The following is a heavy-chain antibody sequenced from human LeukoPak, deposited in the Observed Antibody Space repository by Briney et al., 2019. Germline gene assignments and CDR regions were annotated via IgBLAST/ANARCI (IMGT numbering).Heavy chain of an antibody. J-gene: IGHJ5*02. CDR1: GGSISSYY. V-gene: IGHV4-59*01. Sequence: SETLSLTCTVSGGSISSYYWSWIRQPPGKGLEWIGYIYYSGSTNYNPSLKSRVTISVDTSKNQFSLKLSSVTAADTAVYYCARGRYYYDSSGYSFDPWGQGTLVTVSS. D-gene: IGHD3-22*01. CDR3: ARGRYYYDSSGYSFDP. CDR2: IYYSGST.